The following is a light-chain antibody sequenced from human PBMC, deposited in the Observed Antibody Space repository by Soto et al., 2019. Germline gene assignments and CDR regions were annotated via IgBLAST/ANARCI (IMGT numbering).Light chain of an antibody. CDR3: QQSYSPLWT. J-gene: IGKJ1*01. Sequence: DIQMTQSPSTLSASVGDRVTITCRASQSISSWLAWYQQKPGKAPKLLIYDASSLESGVPSRFSGSGSGTDFTLTISSLQPEDFATYFCQQSYSPLWTFGQGTRVELK. V-gene: IGKV1-5*01. CDR2: DAS. CDR1: QSISSW.